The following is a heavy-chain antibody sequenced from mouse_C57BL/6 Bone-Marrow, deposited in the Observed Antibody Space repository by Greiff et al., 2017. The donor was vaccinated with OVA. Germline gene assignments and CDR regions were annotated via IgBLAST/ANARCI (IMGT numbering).Heavy chain of an antibody. V-gene: IGHV1-61*01. CDR2: IYPSDSET. CDR3: ARFDTTVVCDY. J-gene: IGHJ2*01. D-gene: IGHD1-1*01. CDR1: GYTFTSYW. Sequence: VQLQQPGAELVRPGSSVKLSCKASGYTFTSYWMDWVKQRPGQGLEWIGNIYPSDSETHYNQKFKDKATLTADKSSSTAYMQLSSLTSEDSAVYYCARFDTTVVCDYWGQGTTLTVSS.